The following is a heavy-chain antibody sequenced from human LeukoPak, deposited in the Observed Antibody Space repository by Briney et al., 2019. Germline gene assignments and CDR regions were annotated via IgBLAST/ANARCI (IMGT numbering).Heavy chain of an antibody. J-gene: IGHJ5*02. D-gene: IGHD3-10*01. CDR3: ARDHTPWFGELSFDP. CDR1: GYTFTSYG. V-gene: IGHV1-18*01. CDR2: ISAYNGNT. Sequence: GASVKVSCKASGYTFTSYGISWVRQAPGQGLEWMGWISAYNGNTNYAQKLQGRVTMTTDTSTSTAYMELRSLRSDDTAVYYCARDHTPWFGELSFDPWGQGTLVTVSS.